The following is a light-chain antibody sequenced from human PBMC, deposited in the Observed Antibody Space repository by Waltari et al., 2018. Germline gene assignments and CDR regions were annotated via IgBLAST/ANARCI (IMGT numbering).Light chain of an antibody. V-gene: IGKV4-1*01. J-gene: IGKJ1*01. CDR3: QQYYNTPPT. CDR1: QSVSDHVNNKNY. CDR2: WAS. Sequence: DIVMTQSPDSLTGSPGERATINCRSSQSVSDHVNNKNYLAWYRQKPGQPPKLLISWASTREFGVPDRFSGTGSGTEFTLTISSLQAEDVAVYYCQQYYNTPPTFGRGTKVEIK.